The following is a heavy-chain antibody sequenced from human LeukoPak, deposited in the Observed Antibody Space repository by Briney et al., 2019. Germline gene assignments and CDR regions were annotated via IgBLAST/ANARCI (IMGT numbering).Heavy chain of an antibody. Sequence: GGSLRLSCAASGFTFDNYGMHWVRQAPGKGLEWVAFIRSDGGIKYYADSVKGRFTISIDNSKNTLYLQVNSLRAEDTAVYFCAKDVPAAYFDYWGQGTLVTVSS. V-gene: IGHV3-30*02. J-gene: IGHJ4*02. CDR3: AKDVPAAYFDY. D-gene: IGHD2-2*01. CDR2: IRSDGGIK. CDR1: GFTFDNYG.